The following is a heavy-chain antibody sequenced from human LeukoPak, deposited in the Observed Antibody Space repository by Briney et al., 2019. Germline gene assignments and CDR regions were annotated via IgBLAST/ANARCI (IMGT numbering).Heavy chain of an antibody. V-gene: IGHV3-23*01. CDR3: AKDRTPDGRYEVDY. Sequence: GGSLRLFCLASGFTFSTYAMNWVRQAPGKGLEWVSVIVGNGGGIYYADSVKGRFTISRDNSKNTVYLQMNNLRVEDTAIYYCAKDRTPDGRYEVDYWGQGTVVTVSS. D-gene: IGHD3-16*02. CDR1: GFTFSTYA. CDR2: IVGNGGGI. J-gene: IGHJ4*02.